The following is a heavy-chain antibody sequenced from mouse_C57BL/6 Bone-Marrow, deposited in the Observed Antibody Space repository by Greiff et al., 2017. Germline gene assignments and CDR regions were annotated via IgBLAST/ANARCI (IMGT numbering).Heavy chain of an antibody. CDR2: IYPGSGNT. J-gene: IGHJ3*01. Sequence: ESGPELVKPGASVKISCKASGYSFTSYYIHWVKQRPGQGLEWIGWIYPGSGNTKYNEKFKGKATLTADTSSSTAYMQLSSLTSEDSAVYYCAGNYPSWFAYWGQGTLVTVSA. D-gene: IGHD2-1*01. CDR1: GYSFTSYY. CDR3: AGNYPSWFAY. V-gene: IGHV1-66*01.